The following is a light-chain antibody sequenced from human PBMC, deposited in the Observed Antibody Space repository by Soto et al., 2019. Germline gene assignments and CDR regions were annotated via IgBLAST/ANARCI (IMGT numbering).Light chain of an antibody. CDR2: GAS. Sequence: EIVLTQSPGTLSLSSGERATLSCRASQSVSSSYLAWYQQKPGQAPRLLIYGASSRATGIPDRFSGSGSGTDFTLTISRLEPEDFAVYYCQQYGSSTGYTFGQGTKLEIK. V-gene: IGKV3-20*01. CDR1: QSVSSSY. CDR3: QQYGSSTGYT. J-gene: IGKJ2*01.